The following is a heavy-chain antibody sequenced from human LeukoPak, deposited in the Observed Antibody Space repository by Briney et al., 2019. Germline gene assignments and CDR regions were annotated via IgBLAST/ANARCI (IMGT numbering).Heavy chain of an antibody. V-gene: IGHV1-18*01. D-gene: IGHD3-3*01. CDR1: GYIFTVYG. J-gene: IGHJ4*02. CDR3: ARWRYDFWSGYSDY. CDR2: INTFSGST. Sequence: GASVKVSCKVSGYIFTVYGISWVRQAPGQGLEWMGWINTFSGSTYYAQKFQGRVTMTTDTSTSTAYMDLRSLRSDDTAVYYCARWRYDFWSGYSDYWGQGTLATVSS.